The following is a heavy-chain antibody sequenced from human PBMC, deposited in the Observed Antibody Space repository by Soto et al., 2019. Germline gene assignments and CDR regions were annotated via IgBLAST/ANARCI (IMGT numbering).Heavy chain of an antibody. J-gene: IGHJ3*02. CDR1: GYTFTSYD. Sequence: ASLKVSCKASGYTFTSYDMHWVRQAPGQGLEWMGIINPSGGSTSYAQKFQGRVTMTRDTSTSTVYMELSSLRSEDTAVYYCATYRKFFQIWGQGTKVTVSS. V-gene: IGHV1-46*01. CDR3: ATYRKFFQI. CDR2: INPSGGST.